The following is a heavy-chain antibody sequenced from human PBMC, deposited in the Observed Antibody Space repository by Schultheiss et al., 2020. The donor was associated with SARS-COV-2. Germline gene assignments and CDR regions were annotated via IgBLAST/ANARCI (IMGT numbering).Heavy chain of an antibody. CDR1: GFTFSSYA. D-gene: IGHD3-22*01. CDR2: ISGSGGST. J-gene: IGHJ4*02. CDR3: IRHYYDSSGYYDY. Sequence: GGSLRLSCAASGFTFSSYAMSWVRQAPGKGLEWVSAISGSGGSTYYADSVKGRFTISRDNSKNTLYLQMNSLRAEDTAVYYCIRHYYDSSGYYDYWGQGTLVTVSS. V-gene: IGHV3-23*01.